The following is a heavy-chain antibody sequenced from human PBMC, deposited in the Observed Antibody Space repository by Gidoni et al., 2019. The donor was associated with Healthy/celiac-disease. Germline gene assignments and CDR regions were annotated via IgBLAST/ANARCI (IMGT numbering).Heavy chain of an antibody. Sequence: QVQLVESGGGLVKPGGSLRLSCAASGFTFSHYYMSWIRQAPGKGLGWVSYISSSSSYTNYADSVKGRFTISRDNAKNSLYLQMNSLRAEDTAVYYCARVGATGIAAASGWFDPWGQGTLVTVSS. D-gene: IGHD6-13*01. CDR2: ISSSSSYT. CDR1: GFTFSHYY. CDR3: ARVGATGIAAASGWFDP. J-gene: IGHJ5*02. V-gene: IGHV3-11*05.